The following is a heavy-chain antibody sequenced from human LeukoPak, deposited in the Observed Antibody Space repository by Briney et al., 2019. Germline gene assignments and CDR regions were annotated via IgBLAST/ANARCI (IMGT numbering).Heavy chain of an antibody. Sequence: GASVKVSCKASGGTFSSYAISWVRQAPGQGLEWMGGIIPIFGTANYAQKFQGRVTITTDESTSTAYMELSSLRSEDTAVYYCARTRTTSGYRLRAFDIWGQGTMVTVSS. J-gene: IGHJ3*02. CDR3: ARTRTTSGYRLRAFDI. CDR2: IIPIFGTA. CDR1: GGTFSSYA. V-gene: IGHV1-69*05. D-gene: IGHD1-7*01.